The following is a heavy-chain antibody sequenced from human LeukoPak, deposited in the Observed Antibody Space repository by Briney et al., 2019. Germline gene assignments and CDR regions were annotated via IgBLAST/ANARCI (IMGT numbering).Heavy chain of an antibody. CDR1: GGTFSSYA. CDR2: IIPIFGTA. V-gene: IGHV1-69*13. D-gene: IGHD5-18*01. CDR3: ASTRGYSYGYGSDFDY. J-gene: IGHJ4*02. Sequence: GASVKVSCKASGGTFSSYAISWVRQAPGQGLEWMGGIIPIFGTANYAQKFQGRVTITADESTSTAYMELSSLRSEDTAVYYCASTRGYSYGYGSDFDYWGQGTLVTVSS.